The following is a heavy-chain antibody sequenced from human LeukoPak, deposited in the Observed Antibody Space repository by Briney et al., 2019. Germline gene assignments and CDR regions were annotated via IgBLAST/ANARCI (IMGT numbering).Heavy chain of an antibody. Sequence: ASVKVSCKASGCSFTDYYVHWLRQAPGQGPEWMGWINPSSGGTTFAQSFHDRVTLTRDTSITTAYMELNSLRSDDTALYYCARALRGSGYDPYDYWGQGTLATVSS. CDR1: GCSFTDYY. CDR2: INPSSGGT. CDR3: ARALRGSGYDPYDY. V-gene: IGHV1-2*02. J-gene: IGHJ4*02. D-gene: IGHD5-12*01.